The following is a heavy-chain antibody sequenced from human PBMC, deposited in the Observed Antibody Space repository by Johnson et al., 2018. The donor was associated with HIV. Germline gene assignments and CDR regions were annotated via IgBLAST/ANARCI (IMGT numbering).Heavy chain of an antibody. CDR1: EFTFSNYD. D-gene: IGHD3-3*01. CDR2: IGTAGDT. CDR3: ARDSYNFWSGYPDAFDI. V-gene: IGHV3-13*01. J-gene: IGHJ3*02. Sequence: VQLVESGGGVVQPGRSLRLSCAASEFTFSNYDMHWVRQATGKGLEWVSAIGTAGDTYYPGSVKGRFTISRENAKNSLYLQMNSLRAEDTAVYYCARDSYNFWSGYPDAFDIWGQGTMVTVSS.